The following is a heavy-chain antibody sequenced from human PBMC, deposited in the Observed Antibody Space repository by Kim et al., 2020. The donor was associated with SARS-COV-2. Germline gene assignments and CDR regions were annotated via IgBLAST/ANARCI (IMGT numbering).Heavy chain of an antibody. J-gene: IGHJ6*02. D-gene: IGHD3-10*01. CDR2: ISGSGGST. CDR1: GFTFSSYA. CDR3: AKDLGVRIPYYYGSGRPNGMDV. V-gene: IGHV3-23*01. Sequence: GGSLRLSCAASGFTFSSYAMSWVRQAPGKGLEWVSAISGSGGSTYYADSVKGRFTISRDNSKNTLYLQMNSLRAEDTAVYYCAKDLGVRIPYYYGSGRPNGMDVWGQGTTVTVSS.